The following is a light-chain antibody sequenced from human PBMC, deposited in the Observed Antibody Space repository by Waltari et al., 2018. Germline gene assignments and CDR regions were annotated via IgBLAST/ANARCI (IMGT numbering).Light chain of an antibody. Sequence: QSALTQPASMSGSPGQSLTISCSGTTSDIGGYNYVPWYQQHPGKAPKLMIFNVTNRPSGISSRFSGSKSGNTASLTISGLQAEDEADYYCSSYTTTSTWVFGGGTKVTIL. CDR2: NVT. V-gene: IGLV2-14*03. CDR1: TSDIGGYNY. CDR3: SSYTTTSTWV. J-gene: IGLJ3*02.